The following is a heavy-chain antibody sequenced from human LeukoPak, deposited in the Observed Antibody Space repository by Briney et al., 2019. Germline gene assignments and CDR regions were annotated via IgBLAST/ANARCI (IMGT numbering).Heavy chain of an antibody. Sequence: GRSLRLSCAASGFTLSSYGMHWVRQAPGKGLEWVAVIWYDGSNKYYADSVKGRFTLSRDNSKNALDLQMNSLKTVDTAVYYCTTEGGDYYGSVSYVHYYGMDVWGQGTTVTVSS. D-gene: IGHD3-10*01. V-gene: IGHV3-33*01. J-gene: IGHJ6*02. CDR3: TTEGGDYYGSVSYVHYYGMDV. CDR1: GFTLSSYG. CDR2: IWYDGSNK.